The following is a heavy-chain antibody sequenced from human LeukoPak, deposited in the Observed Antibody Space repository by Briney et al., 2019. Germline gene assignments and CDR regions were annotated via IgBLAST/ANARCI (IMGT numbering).Heavy chain of an antibody. Sequence: SQTLSLTCTVSGGSISSGGYYWSWIRQPPGKGPEWIGHIYHSGNTYYNPSLKSRVTISVDTSKNQFSLKLSSVTAADTAVYYCASLGETIVGGPIDYWGQGTLDTVSS. CDR2: IYHSGNT. CDR1: GGSISSGGYY. V-gene: IGHV4-30-2*01. CDR3: ASLGETIVGGPIDY. J-gene: IGHJ4*02. D-gene: IGHD1-26*01.